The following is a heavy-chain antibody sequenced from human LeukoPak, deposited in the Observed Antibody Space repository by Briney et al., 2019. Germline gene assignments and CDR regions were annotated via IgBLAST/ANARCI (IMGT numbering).Heavy chain of an antibody. Sequence: SQTLSLTCAISGDNVSSNSATWNWIRQSPSRGLEWLGRTYYRSKWYNDYAVSVKSRITINPDTSKNQFSLQLNFVTPEDTAVYYCAREPYTSSWEYYYYYYGLDVWGQGTTVTVSS. D-gene: IGHD6-13*01. V-gene: IGHV6-1*01. CDR1: GDNVSSNSAT. CDR2: TYYRSKWYN. CDR3: AREPYTSSWEYYYYYYGLDV. J-gene: IGHJ6*02.